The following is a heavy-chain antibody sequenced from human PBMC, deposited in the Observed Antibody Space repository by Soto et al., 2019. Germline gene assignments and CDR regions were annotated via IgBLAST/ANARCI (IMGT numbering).Heavy chain of an antibody. J-gene: IGHJ4*02. D-gene: IGHD5-12*01. CDR3: AREGAYSAYNFAHGIQLWSFDF. V-gene: IGHV4-4*07. CDR1: GGSINTFY. CDR2: IFSRGST. Sequence: ETLSLTCTVSGGSINTFYWSWVRQPAGKGLEWIGRIFSRGSTSFNPSLARRVAMSVDTSKNHFSLHLSSVTDADMAVYYCAREGAYSAYNFAHGIQLWSFDFWGRGALVTVAS.